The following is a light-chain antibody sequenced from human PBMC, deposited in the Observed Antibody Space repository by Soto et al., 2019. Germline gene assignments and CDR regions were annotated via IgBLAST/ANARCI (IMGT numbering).Light chain of an antibody. CDR1: QSVTSR. Sequence: EIVMTQSPATLSVSPGERVTLSCRASQSVTSRLAWYQQKRGQAPRLLIYGASTRATGIPARFSGSGSGRDFTLNISSLEYEDFYYYYCQPYGNGWRVGQGTKVEIK. V-gene: IGKV3-15*01. CDR3: QPYGNGWR. CDR2: GAS. J-gene: IGKJ1*01.